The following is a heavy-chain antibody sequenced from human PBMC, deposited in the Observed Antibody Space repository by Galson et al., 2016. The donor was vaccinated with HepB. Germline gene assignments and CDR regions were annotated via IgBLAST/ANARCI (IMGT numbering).Heavy chain of an antibody. CDR2: MSYDGSNK. CDR1: GFTFNNYG. J-gene: IGHJ4*02. Sequence: SLRLSCAASGFTFNNYGMQWVRQAPGKGLEWLAIMSYDGSNKHYADSVKGRFTISRDNSKNMLSLQMNSLRPEDTALYYCAREGGLRYFDYWGQGTLVTVSS. V-gene: IGHV3-30*03. CDR3: AREGGLRYFDY. D-gene: IGHD3-10*01.